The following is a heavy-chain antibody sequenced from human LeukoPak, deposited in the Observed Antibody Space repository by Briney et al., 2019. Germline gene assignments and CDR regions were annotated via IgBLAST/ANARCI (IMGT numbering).Heavy chain of an antibody. Sequence: GGSLRLSCAASGFTFSSYWMHWVRQAPGKGLEWVAVISYDGSNKYYADSVKGRFTISRDNSKNTLYLQMNSLRAENTAVYYCARDYSSSWTNFDYWGQGTLVTVSS. J-gene: IGHJ4*02. D-gene: IGHD6-13*01. CDR2: ISYDGSNK. CDR3: ARDYSSSWTNFDY. CDR1: GFTFSSYW. V-gene: IGHV3-30-3*01.